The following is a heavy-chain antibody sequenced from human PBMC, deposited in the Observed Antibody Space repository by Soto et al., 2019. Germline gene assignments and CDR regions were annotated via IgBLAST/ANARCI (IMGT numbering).Heavy chain of an antibody. D-gene: IGHD3-22*01. CDR2: IYSGGST. CDR3: ARVWANSGYYVAYDY. V-gene: IGHV3-66*01. J-gene: IGHJ4*02. CDR1: GFTVSSNY. Sequence: GGSLRLSCAASGFTVSSNYMSWVRQAPGEGLEWVSVIYSGGSTYYADSVKGRFTISRDNSKNTLYLQMNSLRAEDTAVYYCARVWANSGYYVAYDYWGQGTPVTVSS.